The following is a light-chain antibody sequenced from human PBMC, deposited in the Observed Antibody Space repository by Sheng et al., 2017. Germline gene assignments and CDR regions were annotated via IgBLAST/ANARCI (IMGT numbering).Light chain of an antibody. CDR1: QSLLHSNGNNY. CDR2: LTS. CDR3: MQALQAPIT. V-gene: IGKV2-28*01. J-gene: IGKJ5*01. Sequence: DIVMTQSPLSLPVTPGEPASISCRSTQSLLHSNGNNYLQWYLQKPGQSPQLLIYLTSYRASGVPDRFSGSASGTDFTLKISRVEAEDVGVYYYMQALQAPITFGQGTRLEIK.